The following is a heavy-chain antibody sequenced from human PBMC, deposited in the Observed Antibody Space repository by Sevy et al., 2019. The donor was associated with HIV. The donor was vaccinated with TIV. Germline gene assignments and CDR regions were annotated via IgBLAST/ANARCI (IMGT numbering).Heavy chain of an antibody. D-gene: IGHD6-13*01. CDR3: AREGSKAAAGSYYFDY. Sequence: ASVKVSCKASGGTFSSYAISWVRQAPGQGLEWMGRMMPIFGTANYAQKFQGRVTITADESTSTAYMELSSLRSEDTAVYYCAREGSKAAAGSYYFDYWGQGTLVTVSS. V-gene: IGHV1-69*13. CDR1: GGTFSSYA. CDR2: MMPIFGTA. J-gene: IGHJ4*02.